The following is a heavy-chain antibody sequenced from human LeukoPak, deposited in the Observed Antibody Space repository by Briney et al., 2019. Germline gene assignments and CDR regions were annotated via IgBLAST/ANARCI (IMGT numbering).Heavy chain of an antibody. D-gene: IGHD2/OR15-2a*01. V-gene: IGHV3-30*02. Sequence: PGGSLRLSCAASGFTFSSYGMHWVRQAPGKGLEWVAFIRYDGSNKYYADSVKGRFTISRDNSKNTLYLQMNSLRAEDTAVYYCAKQGGLSIVKGAFDIWGQGTMVTVSS. J-gene: IGHJ3*02. CDR2: IRYDGSNK. CDR1: GFTFSSYG. CDR3: AKQGGLSIVKGAFDI.